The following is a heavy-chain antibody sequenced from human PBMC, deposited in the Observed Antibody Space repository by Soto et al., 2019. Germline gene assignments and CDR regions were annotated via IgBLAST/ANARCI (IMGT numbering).Heavy chain of an antibody. CDR2: ISYDGSNK. J-gene: IGHJ4*02. Sequence: GGSLRLSCAASGFTFSSYGMHWVRQAPGKGLEWVAVISYDGSNKYYADSVKGRFTISRDNSKNTLYLQMNSLRAEDTAVYYCAKDIVYSGYDKGYFDYWGQGTLVTVSS. CDR1: GFTFSSYG. CDR3: AKDIVYSGYDKGYFDY. D-gene: IGHD5-12*01. V-gene: IGHV3-30*18.